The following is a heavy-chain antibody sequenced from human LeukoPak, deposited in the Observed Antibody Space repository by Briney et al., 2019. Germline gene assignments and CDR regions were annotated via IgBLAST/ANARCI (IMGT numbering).Heavy chain of an antibody. Sequence: PSETLSLTCAVYGGSFSGYYWSWIRQPPGKGLEWIGEINHSGSTNYNPSLKSRVTISVDTSKNQFSLKLSSVTAADTAVYYCARGSVTMVRGASHWGQGTLVTVSS. CDR3: ARGSVTMVRGASH. J-gene: IGHJ4*02. V-gene: IGHV4-34*01. CDR2: INHSGST. D-gene: IGHD3-10*01. CDR1: GGSFSGYY.